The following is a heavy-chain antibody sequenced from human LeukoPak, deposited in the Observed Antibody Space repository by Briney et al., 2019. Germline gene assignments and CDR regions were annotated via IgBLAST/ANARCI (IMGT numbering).Heavy chain of an antibody. V-gene: IGHV2-5*02. CDR1: GFSLSTSTVG. CDR2: IYSDGDK. J-gene: IGHJ3*01. D-gene: IGHD2-21*01. CDR3: EHSWGVGVSGGGIFVLNVGAQGFGFPFFSAPT. Sequence: SGPTLVKPTQTLTLTCTFSGFSLSTSTVGVGWIRQPPGKALEWLALIYSDGDKRYSPSLKSRVTITKDTSKNQVVLTMTNRDLRNTPTFSGEHSWGVGVSGGGIFVLNVGAQGFGFPFFSAPTRGQ.